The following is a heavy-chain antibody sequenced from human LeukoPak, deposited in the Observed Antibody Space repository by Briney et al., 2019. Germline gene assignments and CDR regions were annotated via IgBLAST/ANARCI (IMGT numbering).Heavy chain of an antibody. CDR1: GYTFTGYY. CDR3: ARDSSGWYYFDY. Sequence: ASVKVSCKASGYTFTGYYMHWVRQAPGQGLEWMGWINPNSGGTNYAQKFQGRVTMTRDTSISTAYMELSRLRSDDTAVYYCARDSSGWYYFDYWGQGTLVTVSS. V-gene: IGHV1-2*02. J-gene: IGHJ4*02. D-gene: IGHD6-19*01. CDR2: INPNSGGT.